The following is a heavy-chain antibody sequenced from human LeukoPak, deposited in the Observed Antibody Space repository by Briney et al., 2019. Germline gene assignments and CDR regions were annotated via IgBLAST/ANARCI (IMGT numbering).Heavy chain of an antibody. Sequence: PSETLSLTCTVSGGSISSYYWSWIRQPAGKGLEWIGRIYTSGSTNYNPSLKSRVTMSVDTSKNQFSLKLSSVTAADTAVYYCAFQGTVTTFLGYYYYYMDVWGKGTTVTISS. D-gene: IGHD4-17*01. CDR1: GGSISSYY. CDR2: IYTSGST. V-gene: IGHV4-4*07. J-gene: IGHJ6*03. CDR3: AFQGTVTTFLGYYYYYMDV.